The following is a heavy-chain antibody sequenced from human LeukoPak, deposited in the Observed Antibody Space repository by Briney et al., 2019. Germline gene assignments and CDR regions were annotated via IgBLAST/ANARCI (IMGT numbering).Heavy chain of an antibody. CDR1: GFTFSSYA. J-gene: IGHJ4*02. CDR3: AKSGSIWYYFDY. D-gene: IGHD6-13*01. CDR2: ITNSGGST. V-gene: IGHV3-23*01. Sequence: PGGSLRLSCAASGFTFSSYAMSWVRQAPGKGLEWVSAITNSGGSTEYADSVKGRFTISRDNSKNTLYLQMNSLRAEDTAVYYCAKSGSIWYYFDYWGQGTLVTDAS.